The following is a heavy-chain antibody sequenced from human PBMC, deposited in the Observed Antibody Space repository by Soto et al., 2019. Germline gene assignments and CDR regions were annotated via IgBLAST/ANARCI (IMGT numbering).Heavy chain of an antibody. Sequence: QVQLVESGGGVVQPGRSLRLSCAASGFTFSSYGMHWVRQAPGKGLEWVAVISYDGSNKYYADSVKGRFTISRDNSKNTLYLQMNGLRAEDTAVYYCAKDHNIVLMLGYYYGMDVWGQGTTVTVSS. CDR1: GFTFSSYG. J-gene: IGHJ6*02. CDR3: AKDHNIVLMLGYYYGMDV. D-gene: IGHD2-8*01. CDR2: ISYDGSNK. V-gene: IGHV3-30*18.